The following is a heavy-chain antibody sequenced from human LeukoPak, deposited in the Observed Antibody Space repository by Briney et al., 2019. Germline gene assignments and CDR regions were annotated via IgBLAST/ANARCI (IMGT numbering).Heavy chain of an antibody. CDR1: GFTFSSYT. CDR3: AKGRTGYIPDS. CDR2: ISGNGGTT. Sequence: PGGSLRLSCAASGFTFSSYTMTWVRQAPGKGLEWDSVISGNGGTTYYAESVKGRFTISRDNSKNTLYLQMNSLRVEDTAVYFCAKGRTGYIPDSWGQGTLVTVSS. D-gene: IGHD6-13*01. J-gene: IGHJ4*02. V-gene: IGHV3-23*01.